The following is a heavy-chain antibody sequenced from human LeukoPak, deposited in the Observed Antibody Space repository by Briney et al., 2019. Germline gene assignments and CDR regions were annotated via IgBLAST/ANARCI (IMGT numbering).Heavy chain of an antibody. J-gene: IGHJ3*02. Sequence: SETLSLTCGVYGGSFSGYYWTWIRQSPGKGLEWIGEINYSGSINYSPSLKSRVTISVDTSKSQFSLKLTSVTAADTAVYYCARPRYFYDGSGHTDIWGQGTMVTVSS. CDR1: GGSFSGYY. CDR3: ARPRYFYDGSGHTDI. CDR2: INYSGSI. V-gene: IGHV4-34*01. D-gene: IGHD3-22*01.